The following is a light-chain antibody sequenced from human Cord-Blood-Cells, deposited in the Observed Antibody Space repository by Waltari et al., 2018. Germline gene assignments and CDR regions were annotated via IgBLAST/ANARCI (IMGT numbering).Light chain of an antibody. CDR2: DVS. J-gene: IGLJ3*02. Sequence: QSALTQPASVSGSPGQSITISCSATSSDVGGYNYFSWYQQHPGKAPKLMIYDVSNRPSGVSNRVSGSKSGNTASLTISGLQAEDEADYYCSSYTSSSTLVFGGGTKLTVL. V-gene: IGLV2-14*01. CDR1: SSDVGGYNY. CDR3: SSYTSSSTLV.